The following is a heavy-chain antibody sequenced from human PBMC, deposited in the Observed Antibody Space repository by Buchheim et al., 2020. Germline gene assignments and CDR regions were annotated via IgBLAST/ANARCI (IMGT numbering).Heavy chain of an antibody. CDR3: AKDGRPYSSSWFDC. D-gene: IGHD6-13*01. J-gene: IGHJ4*02. Sequence: EVQLLESGGGLVQPGGSLRLSCAASGFTFSSYAMSWVRQVPGKGLEWVSAITDGGRTYYADSVKGRFTISSDNSQNTLYLQMNSLRAEDTAVYYCAKDGRPYSSSWFDCWGQGTL. V-gene: IGHV3-23*01. CDR2: ITDGGRT. CDR1: GFTFSSYA.